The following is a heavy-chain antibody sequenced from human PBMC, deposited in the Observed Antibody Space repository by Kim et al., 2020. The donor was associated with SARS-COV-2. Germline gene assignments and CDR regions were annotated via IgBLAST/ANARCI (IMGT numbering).Heavy chain of an antibody. Sequence: GGSLRLSCAASGFTFSSYGMHWVRQAPGKGLEWVAVISYDGSNKYYADSVKGRFTISRDNSKNTLYLQMNSLRAEDTAVYYCAKDGHGIQLWWGGPSYYYGMDVWGQGTTVTVSS. D-gene: IGHD5-18*01. J-gene: IGHJ6*02. CDR3: AKDGHGIQLWWGGPSYYYGMDV. CDR1: GFTFSSYG. CDR2: ISYDGSNK. V-gene: IGHV3-30*18.